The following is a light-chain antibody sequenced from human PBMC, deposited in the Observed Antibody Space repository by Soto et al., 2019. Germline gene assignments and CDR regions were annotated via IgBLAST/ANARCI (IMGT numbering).Light chain of an antibody. CDR3: QQYGSSPWT. Sequence: EIVLTQSPGTLSLSPGERATLSCRASQSVSSSYLAWYQQKPGQAPRLLIYGASSRATCIPDRLSGSGSGTDFTLTISRLEPEDFAVYYCQQYGSSPWTFGQGTKVEIK. J-gene: IGKJ1*01. V-gene: IGKV3-20*01. CDR2: GAS. CDR1: QSVSSSY.